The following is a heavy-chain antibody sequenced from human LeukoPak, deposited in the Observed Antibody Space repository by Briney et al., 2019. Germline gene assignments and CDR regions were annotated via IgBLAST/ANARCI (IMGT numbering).Heavy chain of an antibody. D-gene: IGHD1-26*01. Sequence: PGGSLRLSCAASGFTFSSYAMSWVRQSPGKGLEWVSAISGSGGSTYYADSVKGRFTISRDNSKNTLYLQMNSLRAEDTAVYYCAKGMEWELLIAFDYWGQGTLVTVSS. J-gene: IGHJ4*02. CDR3: AKGMEWELLIAFDY. V-gene: IGHV3-23*01. CDR1: GFTFSSYA. CDR2: ISGSGGST.